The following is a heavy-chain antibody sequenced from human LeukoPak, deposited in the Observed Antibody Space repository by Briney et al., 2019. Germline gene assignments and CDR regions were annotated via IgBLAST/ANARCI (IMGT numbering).Heavy chain of an antibody. Sequence: GGSLRLSFAASGFTFSSYAMSWVRQAPGKGLEWVSAISGSGGSTYYADSVKGRFTISRDNSKNTLYLQMNSLRAEDTAVYYCAKDRAVPIVVVLNRSIDYWGQGTLVTVSS. D-gene: IGHD3-22*01. CDR3: AKDRAVPIVVVLNRSIDY. CDR1: GFTFSSYA. J-gene: IGHJ4*02. V-gene: IGHV3-23*01. CDR2: ISGSGGST.